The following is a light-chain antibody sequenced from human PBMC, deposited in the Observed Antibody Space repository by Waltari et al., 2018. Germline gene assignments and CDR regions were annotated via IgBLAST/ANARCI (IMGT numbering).Light chain of an antibody. CDR3: SSYASSNTVV. V-gene: IGLV2-14*01. Sequence: QSALTQPASVSGSPGQAITISCTGTSSDVGGSNYASWYQQHPGKAPKLIIYEVSHRPSGVSNRFSGSKSGNTASLTISGLQAEDEADYYCSSYASSNTVVFGGGTKLTVL. J-gene: IGLJ2*01. CDR1: SSDVGGSNY. CDR2: EVS.